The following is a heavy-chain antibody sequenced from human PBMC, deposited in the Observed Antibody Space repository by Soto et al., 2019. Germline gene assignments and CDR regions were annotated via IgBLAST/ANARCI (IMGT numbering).Heavy chain of an antibody. Sequence: PGGSLRLSCTASGFTVSSSYMNWVRQAPGKGLEWVSIIYADGSTYYADSVKGRFTISRGNSKNTLYLQMNSLRAEDTAVYYCGIEKVGATSVHVFDIWGQGTMVTVSS. J-gene: IGHJ3*02. V-gene: IGHV3-53*01. CDR3: GIEKVGATSVHVFDI. CDR1: GFTVSSSY. D-gene: IGHD1-26*01. CDR2: IYADGST.